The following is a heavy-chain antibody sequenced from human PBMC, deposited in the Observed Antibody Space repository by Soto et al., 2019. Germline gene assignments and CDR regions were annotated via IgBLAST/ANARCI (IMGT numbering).Heavy chain of an antibody. CDR3: AREASRGEQRLVVVDY. D-gene: IGHD6-13*01. CDR1: GFTFSNYY. CDR2: ISSSGSTI. V-gene: IGHV3-11*01. Sequence: GGSLRLSCAASGFTFSNYYMSWIRQAPGKGLEWVSYISSSGSTIYYADSVKGRFTISRDNAKNSLYLQMNSLRAEDTAVYYCAREASRGEQRLVVVDYWGQGTLVTVSS. J-gene: IGHJ4*02.